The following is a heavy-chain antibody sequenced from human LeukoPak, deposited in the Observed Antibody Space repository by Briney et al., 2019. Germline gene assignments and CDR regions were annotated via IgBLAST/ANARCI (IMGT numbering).Heavy chain of an antibody. J-gene: IGHJ4*02. CDR1: GYTLTELS. Sequence: ASVKVSCKVSGYTLTELSMHGVRQAPGKGLEGMGGFDPEDGETIYAQKFQGRVTMTEDTSTDTAYMELSRLRSEDPAVYYCATLALGLSPYFDYWGQGPLVTVPS. D-gene: IGHD3-16*01. CDR3: ATLALGLSPYFDY. CDR2: FDPEDGET. V-gene: IGHV1-24*01.